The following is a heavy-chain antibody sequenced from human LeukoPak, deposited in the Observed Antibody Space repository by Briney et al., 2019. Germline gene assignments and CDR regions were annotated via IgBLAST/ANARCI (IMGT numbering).Heavy chain of an antibody. CDR2: IKQDGGEK. J-gene: IGHJ4*02. Sequence: PGGSLRLSCAASGFTFSSYWMSWVHQAPGKGLDWVANIKQDGGEKFYLDSVKGRFTISRDNAKNSLYLQMNSLRAEDTAVYFCARAYSSGWSQAGYWGQGTLVTVSS. CDR3: ARAYSSGWSQAGY. CDR1: GFTFSSYW. V-gene: IGHV3-7*04. D-gene: IGHD6-19*01.